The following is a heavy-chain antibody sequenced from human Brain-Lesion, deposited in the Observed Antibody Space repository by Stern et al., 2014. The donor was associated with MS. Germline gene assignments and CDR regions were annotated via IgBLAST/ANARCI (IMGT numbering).Heavy chain of an antibody. CDR1: GFTFDDYA. CDR2: ISWNSGTI. Sequence: EVQLLESGGDLVQPGRSLRLSCAAFGFTFDDYAMHLVRQAPGKGLELVAGISWNSGTIGYADSVKGRFTTSRDNAYSSLYLQMNSLRPEDTALYYCARDITGSSAYFAYWGQGTLVTVSS. D-gene: IGHD1-14*01. J-gene: IGHJ4*02. CDR3: ARDITGSSAYFAY. V-gene: IGHV3-9*01.